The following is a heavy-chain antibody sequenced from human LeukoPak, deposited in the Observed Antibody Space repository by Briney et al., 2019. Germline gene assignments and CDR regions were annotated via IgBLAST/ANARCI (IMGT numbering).Heavy chain of an antibody. CDR1: GYTFTSYG. V-gene: IGHV1-18*01. D-gene: IGHD3-10*01. J-gene: IGHJ5*02. CDR3: ARHPEDGYYGSGSYLFDP. CDR2: ISAYNGNT. Sequence: GASVKVSCKASGYTFTSYGISWVRQAPGQGLEWMGWISAYNGNTNYAQKLQGRVTMTTDTSTSTAYMELRSLRSDDTAVYYCARHPEDGYYGSGSYLFDPWGQGTLVTVSS.